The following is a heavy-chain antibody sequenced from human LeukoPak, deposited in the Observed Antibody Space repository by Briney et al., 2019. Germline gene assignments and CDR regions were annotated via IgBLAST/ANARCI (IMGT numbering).Heavy chain of an antibody. Sequence: GGSLRLSCAASGFTFSQAWMTWVRQAPGKGLEWIGRVKSKTDGETTDYAAPVKGRFTISRDEPKNSLYLQMNSLKTEDTAVYYCTRIFYYETGGYYPDHWGQGTLVTVSS. D-gene: IGHD3-22*01. CDR3: TRIFYYETGGYYPDH. CDR1: GFTFSQAW. V-gene: IGHV3-15*01. J-gene: IGHJ4*02. CDR2: VKSKTDGETT.